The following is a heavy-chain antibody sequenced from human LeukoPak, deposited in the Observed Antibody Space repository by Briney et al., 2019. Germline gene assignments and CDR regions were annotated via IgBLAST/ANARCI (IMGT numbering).Heavy chain of an antibody. CDR3: ARDNYYYDSSGYPLDY. Sequence: TLSLTCTVSGGSISSSSYYWSWIRQPAGKGLEWIGRIHTSGSTNYNPSLKSRVTMSVDTSKNQFSLKLSSVTAADTAVYSCARDNYYYDSSGYPLDYWGQGTLVTVSS. D-gene: IGHD3-22*01. CDR2: IHTSGST. V-gene: IGHV4-61*02. J-gene: IGHJ4*02. CDR1: GGSISSSSYY.